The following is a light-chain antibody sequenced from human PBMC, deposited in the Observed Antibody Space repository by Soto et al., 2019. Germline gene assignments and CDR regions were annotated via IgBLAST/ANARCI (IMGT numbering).Light chain of an antibody. CDR2: DVS. Sequence: QSVLTQPASVSGSPGQSITISCTGTSSDVGGYIYVSWYQHHPGKAPKLMIYDVSNRPSGVSNRLSGSKSGNTASLTISGLQAEDEAVYYCSSYTSSSTPYVFGTGTKLTVL. J-gene: IGLJ1*01. CDR1: SSDVGGYIY. V-gene: IGLV2-14*03. CDR3: SSYTSSSTPYV.